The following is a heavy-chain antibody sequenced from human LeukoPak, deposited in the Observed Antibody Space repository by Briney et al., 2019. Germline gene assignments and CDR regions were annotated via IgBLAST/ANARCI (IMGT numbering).Heavy chain of an antibody. CDR2: IYTSGST. D-gene: IGHD3-10*01. J-gene: IGHJ3*02. CDR1: GGSISSYY. CDR3: ARDPNMVRGVRWAFDI. Sequence: SETLSLTCTVSGGSISSYYWSWIRQPAGKGLEWIGRIYTSGSTNYNPSLKSRVTMSVDTSKNQFSLKLSSVAAADTAVYYCARDPNMVRGVRWAFDIWGQGTMATVSS. V-gene: IGHV4-4*07.